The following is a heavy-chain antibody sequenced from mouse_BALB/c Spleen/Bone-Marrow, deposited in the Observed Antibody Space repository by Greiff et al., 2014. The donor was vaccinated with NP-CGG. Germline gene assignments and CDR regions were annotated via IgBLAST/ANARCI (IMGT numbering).Heavy chain of an antibody. V-gene: IGHV2-9*02. J-gene: IGHJ1*01. CDR3: ARAYLWYFDV. CDR1: GFSLTSYG. D-gene: IGHD6-5*01. CDR2: IWAGGST. Sequence: QVQLQQSGPGLAAPSQSLSITCTVSGFSLTSYGVHWVRQPPGKGLEWLGVIWAGGSTNYNSALMSRLSISKDNSKSQVFLKMNSLQTDDTAMYYCARAYLWYFDVWGAGTTVTVSS.